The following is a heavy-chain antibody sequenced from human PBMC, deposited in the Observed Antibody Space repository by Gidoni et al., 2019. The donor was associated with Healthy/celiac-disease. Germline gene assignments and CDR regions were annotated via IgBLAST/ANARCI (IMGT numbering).Heavy chain of an antibody. V-gene: IGHV3-48*02. Sequence: EVQLVESGGGLVQPGGSLRLSCAASGFTFSSYSMNWVRQAPGKGLEWVSYISSSSSTIYYADSVKGRFTISRDNAKNSLYLQMNSLRDEDTAVYYCARDLSSSAAYDAFDIWGQGTMVTVSS. D-gene: IGHD6-6*01. CDR3: ARDLSSSAAYDAFDI. CDR2: ISSSSSTI. CDR1: GFTFSSYS. J-gene: IGHJ3*02.